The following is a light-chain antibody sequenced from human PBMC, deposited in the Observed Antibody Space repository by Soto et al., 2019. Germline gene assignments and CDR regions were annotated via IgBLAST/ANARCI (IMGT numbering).Light chain of an antibody. Sequence: DIVMTQSPGTLSVSPGESATLSCRASQSVSSNLAWYQQKPGQAPRLLIYDASTRATGIPARFSGSGSGTDFTLSIRSLQSEDFAVYFCQQYNTWPPYTFGQGTKLEI. CDR1: QSVSSN. V-gene: IGKV3-15*01. J-gene: IGKJ2*01. CDR3: QQYNTWPPYT. CDR2: DAS.